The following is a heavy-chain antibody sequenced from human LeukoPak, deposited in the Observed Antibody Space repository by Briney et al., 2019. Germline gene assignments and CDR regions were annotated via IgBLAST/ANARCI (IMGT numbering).Heavy chain of an antibody. J-gene: IGHJ5*02. CDR1: GGSISTSNYY. V-gene: IGHV4-39*07. Sequence: SETLSLTCTVSGGSISTSNYYWGWIRQPPGKGLEWIGNIFYSGSTYYSPSLRSRVTISLDTSRNQFSLKLNSVTAADTAVYYCASGRPIAAAIDNWFDPWGQGTLVTVSS. CDR2: IFYSGST. CDR3: ASGRPIAAAIDNWFDP. D-gene: IGHD6-13*01.